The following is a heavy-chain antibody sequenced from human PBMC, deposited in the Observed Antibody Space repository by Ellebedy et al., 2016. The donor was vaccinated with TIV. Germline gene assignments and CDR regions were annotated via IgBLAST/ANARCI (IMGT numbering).Heavy chain of an antibody. J-gene: IGHJ2*01. CDR2: INSDGTTS. CDR3: ARSGRERRSWYFDL. D-gene: IGHD1-1*01. Sequence: PGGSLRLSCAASGFTFNTYWMHWVRQVPGKGLVWVSRINSDGTTSSYADSVKGRFTIYRDNAKNTLYLQMRSLRAEDTAVYYCARSGRERRSWYFDLWGRGTLVTVSS. V-gene: IGHV3-74*01. CDR1: GFTFNTYW.